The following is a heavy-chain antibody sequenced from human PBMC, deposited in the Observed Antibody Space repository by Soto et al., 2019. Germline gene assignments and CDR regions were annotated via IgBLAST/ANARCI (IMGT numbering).Heavy chain of an antibody. CDR3: ATDSTLNSSAYYFDY. J-gene: IGHJ4*02. V-gene: IGHV3-7*01. CDR2: IKQDGSEK. D-gene: IGHD6-6*01. Sequence: EVQLVESGGGLVQPGGSLRLSCAASGFTFSSYWMSWVRQAPGKGLEWVANIKQDGSEKYYVDSVKGRFTISRDNAKNSLYLKMNSRRAEDTAVYYCATDSTLNSSAYYFDYWGQGTLVTVSS. CDR1: GFTFSSYW.